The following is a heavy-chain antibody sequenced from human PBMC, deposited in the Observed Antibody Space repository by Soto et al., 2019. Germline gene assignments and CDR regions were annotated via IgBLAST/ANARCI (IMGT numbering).Heavy chain of an antibody. CDR3: ARGLAARSAPLYNWFDP. CDR2: INHSGST. J-gene: IGHJ5*02. D-gene: IGHD6-6*01. CDR1: GGSFSGYY. Sequence: SETLSLTCAVYGGSFSGYYWSWIRQPPGKGLEWIGEINHSGSTNYNPSLKSRVTISVDTSKNQFSLKLSSVTAADTAVYYCARGLAARSAPLYNWFDPWGQGTLVTVSS. V-gene: IGHV4-34*01.